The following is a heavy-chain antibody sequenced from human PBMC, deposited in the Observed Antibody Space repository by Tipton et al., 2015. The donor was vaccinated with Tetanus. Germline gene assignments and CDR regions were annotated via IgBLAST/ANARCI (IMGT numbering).Heavy chain of an antibody. V-gene: IGHV4-30-2*01. J-gene: IGHJ4*02. CDR2: IYHNGGT. Sequence: TLSLTCAVSGDSISSAGYSWSWIRQPPGKGLEWIGFIYHNGGTYYNPSLKSRATISVDRSKNQFSLKLSSVTAADTAVYFCARGGTMVHGVILQAHFYYWGQGTLVTVSS. CDR1: GDSISSAGYS. CDR3: ARGGTMVHGVILQAHFYY. D-gene: IGHD3-10*01.